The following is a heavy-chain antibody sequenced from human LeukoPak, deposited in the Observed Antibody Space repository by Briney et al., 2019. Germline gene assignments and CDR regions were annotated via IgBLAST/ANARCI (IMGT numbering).Heavy chain of an antibody. Sequence: GGSLRLSCAASGFTFSSYWMSWVRRAPGKGLEWVANIKQDGSEEYYVDSVKGRFTISRDNAKNSLYLQMNSLRAEDTAMYYCARGVATSYWGQGSLVTVSS. V-gene: IGHV3-7*03. D-gene: IGHD5-12*01. CDR3: ARGVATSY. J-gene: IGHJ4*02. CDR1: GFTFSSYW. CDR2: IKQDGSEE.